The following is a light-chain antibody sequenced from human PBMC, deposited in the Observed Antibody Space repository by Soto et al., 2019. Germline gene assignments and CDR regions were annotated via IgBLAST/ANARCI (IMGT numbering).Light chain of an antibody. CDR3: SSYAGSNMGV. V-gene: IGLV2-8*01. Sequence: QSALTQPASVSGSPGQSITISCTGTSSDVGGYKFVSWYQQHPGKAPKLLIYEVTQRPSGVPDRFSGSKSGNTASLTVSGLQAEDDADYYCSSYAGSNMGVFGTGTKLTVL. CDR2: EVT. CDR1: SSDVGGYKF. J-gene: IGLJ1*01.